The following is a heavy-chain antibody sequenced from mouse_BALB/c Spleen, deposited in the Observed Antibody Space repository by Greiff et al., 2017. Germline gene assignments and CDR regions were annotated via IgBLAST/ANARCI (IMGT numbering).Heavy chain of an antibody. CDR2: ISSGGST. CDR3: ARGGTGYYYAMDY. Sequence: EVQVVESGGGLVKPGGSLKLSCAASGFTFSSYAMSWVRQTPEKRLEWVASISSGGSTYYPDSVKGRFTISRDNARNILYLQMSSLRSEDTAMYYCARGGTGYYYAMDYWGQGTSVTVSS. D-gene: IGHD4-1*01. V-gene: IGHV5-6-5*01. J-gene: IGHJ4*01. CDR1: GFTFSSYA.